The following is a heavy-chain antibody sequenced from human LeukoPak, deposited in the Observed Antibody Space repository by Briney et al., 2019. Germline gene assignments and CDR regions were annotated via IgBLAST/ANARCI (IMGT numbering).Heavy chain of an antibody. Sequence: SETLSLTCTVSGGSISSHYWSWMRQPPGKGLEWIGYIYYSGSTNYNPSLKSRVTISLDTSKNHFSLKLSSVTAADTAVYYCARGDMTNGVYFDYWGQGTLVTVSS. CDR3: ARGDMTNGVYFDY. J-gene: IGHJ4*02. D-gene: IGHD2-15*01. CDR1: GGSISSHY. CDR2: IYYSGST. V-gene: IGHV4-59*11.